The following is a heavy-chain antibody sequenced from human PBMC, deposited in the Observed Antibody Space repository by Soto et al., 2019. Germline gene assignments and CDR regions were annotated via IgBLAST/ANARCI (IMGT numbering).Heavy chain of an antibody. D-gene: IGHD6-13*01. CDR1: GYTFTDYY. CDR2: INPNSGGT. V-gene: IGHV1-2*02. Sequence: QVQLVQSGAEVKKPGASVKVSCKASGYTFTDYYMHWVRQAPGQGLEWMGWINPNSGGTNYAQKFQGRVTMTRDTSISTAYTERTRLRSDDTAVYYCARRIAAAAPYDYYGMDVGGQGTTVTVSS. CDR3: ARRIAAAAPYDYYGMDV. J-gene: IGHJ6*02.